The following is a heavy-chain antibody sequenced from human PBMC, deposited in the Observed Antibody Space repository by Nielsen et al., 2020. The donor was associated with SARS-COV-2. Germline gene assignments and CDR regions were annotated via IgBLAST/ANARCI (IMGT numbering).Heavy chain of an antibody. CDR2: IYSGGST. CDR1: GFTVSSNY. CDR3: ARDKTAVAGTKDAFDI. V-gene: IGHV3-53*04. D-gene: IGHD6-19*01. Sequence: GESLKISCAASGFTVSSNYMSWVRQAPGKGLEWVSVIYSGGSTYYADSVKGRFTISRHNSKNTLYLQMNSLRAEDTAVYYCARDKTAVAGTKDAFDIWGQGTMVTVSS. J-gene: IGHJ3*02.